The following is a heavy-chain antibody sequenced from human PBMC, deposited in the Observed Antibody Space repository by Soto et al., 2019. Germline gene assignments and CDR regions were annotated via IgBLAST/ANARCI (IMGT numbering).Heavy chain of an antibody. V-gene: IGHV3-11*01. D-gene: IGHD3-3*01. CDR1: GFTFSDYY. Sequence: GGSLRLSCAASGFTFSDYYMSWIRQAPGKGLEWVSYISSSGSTIYYADSVKGRFTISRDNAKNSLYLQMNSLRAEDTAVYYCAGTYYDFWSGQFDYWGQGTLVTVSS. CDR3: AGTYYDFWSGQFDY. CDR2: ISSSGSTI. J-gene: IGHJ4*02.